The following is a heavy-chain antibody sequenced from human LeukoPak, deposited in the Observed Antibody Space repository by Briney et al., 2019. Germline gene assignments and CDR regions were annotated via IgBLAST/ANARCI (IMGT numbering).Heavy chain of an antibody. D-gene: IGHD5-24*01. Sequence: PGGSLRLSCAASGFTFSNYGMHWVRQAPGKGLEWVAVIWYDGSNKYYADSVKGRFTISRDNSKNTVYLQMNSLRAEDTAVYYCAKDGRDGYNYLSHYFDYWGQGTLVTVSS. CDR1: GFTFSNYG. CDR3: AKDGRDGYNYLSHYFDY. V-gene: IGHV3-30*02. J-gene: IGHJ4*02. CDR2: IWYDGSNK.